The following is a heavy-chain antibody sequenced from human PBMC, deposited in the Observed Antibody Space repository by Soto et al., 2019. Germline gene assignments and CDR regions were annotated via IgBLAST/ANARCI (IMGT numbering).Heavy chain of an antibody. CDR3: ARESGVYYYGSVSQFGNYGMGV. V-gene: IGHV1-69*13. CDR1: GGTFSSYA. D-gene: IGHD3-10*01. J-gene: IGHJ6*02. Sequence: SVKVSCKASGGTFSSYAISWVRQAPGQGLEWMGGIIPIFGTANYAQKFQGRVTITADESTSTAYMELSSLRSEDTAVYYCARESGVYYYGSVSQFGNYGMGVWGQGTTVTVSS. CDR2: IIPIFGTA.